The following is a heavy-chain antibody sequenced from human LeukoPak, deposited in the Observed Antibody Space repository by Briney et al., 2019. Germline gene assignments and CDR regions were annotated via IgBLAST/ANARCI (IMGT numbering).Heavy chain of an antibody. CDR2: ISSSGDAT. J-gene: IGHJ4*02. Sequence: GGSLRLSCAASGFTLNNYAMNWVRQAPGKGLEWVSLISSSGDATYYADSVQGRFTISRDNSRNTLYLHIDSLRVEDTATYYCARGTTDLDYWGQGTRVIVS. D-gene: IGHD1-14*01. V-gene: IGHV3-23*01. CDR3: ARGTTDLDY. CDR1: GFTLNNYA.